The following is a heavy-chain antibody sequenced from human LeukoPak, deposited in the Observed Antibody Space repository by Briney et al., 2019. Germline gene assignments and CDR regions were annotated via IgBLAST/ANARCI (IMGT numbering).Heavy chain of an antibody. D-gene: IGHD2-15*01. V-gene: IGHV3-23*01. CDR3: ARGHSSSDF. J-gene: IGHJ4*02. Sequence: GGSLRLSCATSGFSFSSYAMSWVRQAPGKGLEWVSAMSSSDDGRYYAASVRGRFTISRDTSRSTLYLQMNSLRAEDAAVYSCARGHSSSDFWGQGTLVTVSS. CDR2: MSSSDDGR. CDR1: GFSFSSYA.